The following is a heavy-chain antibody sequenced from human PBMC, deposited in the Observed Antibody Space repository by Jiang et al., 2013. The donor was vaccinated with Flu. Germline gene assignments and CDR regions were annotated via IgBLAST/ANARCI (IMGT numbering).Heavy chain of an antibody. CDR2: IYTSGST. J-gene: IGHJ3*02. D-gene: IGHD3-22*01. CDR3: ARASHGWLFSPGAFDI. V-gene: IGHV4-4*09. CDR1: GGSISSYY. Sequence: TLSLTCTVSGGSISSYYWSWIRQPPGKGLEWIGYIYTSGSTNYNPSLKSRVTISVDTSKNQFSLKLSSVTAADTAVYYCARASHGWLFSPGAFDIWGQGTMVTVSS.